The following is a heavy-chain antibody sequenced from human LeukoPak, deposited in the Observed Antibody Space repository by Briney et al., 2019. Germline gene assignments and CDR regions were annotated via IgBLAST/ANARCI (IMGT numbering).Heavy chain of an antibody. J-gene: IGHJ5*02. Sequence: SETLSLTCTVSGGSISSYYWSWIRQPPGKGLEWIGYIYCSGSTNYNPSLKSRVTISVDTSKNQFSLKLSSVTAADTAVYYCAREVEYSSSNWFDPWGQGTLVTVSS. D-gene: IGHD6-6*01. V-gene: IGHV4-59*01. CDR2: IYCSGST. CDR3: AREVEYSSSNWFDP. CDR1: GGSISSYY.